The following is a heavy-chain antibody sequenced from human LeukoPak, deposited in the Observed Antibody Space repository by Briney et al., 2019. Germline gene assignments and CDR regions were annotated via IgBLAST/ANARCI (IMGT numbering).Heavy chain of an antibody. CDR3: ARDSGRITIFGVVPYYFDY. V-gene: IGHV1-18*01. CDR2: ISAYNGNT. CDR1: GYTFTSYG. D-gene: IGHD3-3*01. J-gene: IGHJ4*02. Sequence: ASVKVSCKASGYTFTSYGISWVRQAPGQGLEWMGWISAYNGNTNYAQKLQGRVTMTTDTSTSTAYMELRSLRSDDTAVYYCARDSGRITIFGVVPYYFDYWGQGTLVTISS.